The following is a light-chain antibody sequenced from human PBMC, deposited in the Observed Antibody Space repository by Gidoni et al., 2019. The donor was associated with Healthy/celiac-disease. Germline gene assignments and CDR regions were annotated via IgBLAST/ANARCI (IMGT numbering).Light chain of an antibody. CDR1: QGISSW. Sequence: DIQMTQSPSSVSASVGDRVTLTCRASQGISSWLAWYQQKPGKAPKLLIYDAYSLQSGVPSRFSGSGSGAGFTLTISSLQPGDFATYYCQQAHIFPFTFGGGTKVEIK. J-gene: IGKJ4*01. CDR2: DAY. V-gene: IGKV1-12*01. CDR3: QQAHIFPFT.